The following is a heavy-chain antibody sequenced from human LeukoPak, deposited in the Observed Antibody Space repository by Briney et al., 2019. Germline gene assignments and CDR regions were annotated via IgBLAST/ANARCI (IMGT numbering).Heavy chain of an antibody. CDR3: ASLAAAGPEEFDY. CDR1: GGSISSSSYY. CDR2: IYYSGST. V-gene: IGHV4-39*01. Sequence: SETLSLTCTVSGGSISSSSYYWGWIRQPPGKGLEWIGSIYYSGSTYYNPSLKSRVTISVDTSKNQFSLKLSSVTAADTAVYYCASLAAAGPEEFDYWGQGTLVTVSS. J-gene: IGHJ4*02. D-gene: IGHD6-13*01.